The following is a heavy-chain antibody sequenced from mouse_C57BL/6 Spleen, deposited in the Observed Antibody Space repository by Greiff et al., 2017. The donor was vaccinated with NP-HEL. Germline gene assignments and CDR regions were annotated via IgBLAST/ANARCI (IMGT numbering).Heavy chain of an antibody. J-gene: IGHJ1*03. CDR1: GYTFTDYN. CDR2: INPNNGGT. Sequence: VQLQQSGPELVKPGASVKIPCKASGYTFTDYNMDWVKQSHGKSLEWIGDINPNNGGTIYNQKFKGKATLTVDKSSSTAYMELRSLTSEDTAVYYCARSPYAYWYFDVWGTGTTVTVSS. CDR3: ARSPYAYWYFDV. V-gene: IGHV1-18*01. D-gene: IGHD6-5*01.